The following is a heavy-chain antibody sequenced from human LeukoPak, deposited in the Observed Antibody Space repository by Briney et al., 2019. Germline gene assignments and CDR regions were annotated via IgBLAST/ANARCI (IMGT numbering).Heavy chain of an antibody. D-gene: IGHD7-27*01. CDR2: ISNSGTTI. CDR1: GFTFSNFY. Sequence: PGGSLRLSCAASGFTFSNFYMTWIRQAPGKGVEWVSYISNSGTTIYYADSVKGRFTMSRDNGKNSLYLQMNSLRAEDTAVYYCARGHWGLDYWGQGTLVTVSS. V-gene: IGHV3-11*04. CDR3: ARGHWGLDY. J-gene: IGHJ4*02.